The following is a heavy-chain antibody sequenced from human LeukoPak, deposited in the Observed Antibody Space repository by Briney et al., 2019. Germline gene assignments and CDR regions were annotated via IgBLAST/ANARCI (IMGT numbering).Heavy chain of an antibody. CDR3: ARYDSSGIYYFDY. V-gene: IGHV4-4*09. J-gene: IGHJ4*02. D-gene: IGHD3-22*01. CDR1: GGSISSYY. CDR2: IYTSGST. Sequence: PSETLSLTCTVSGGSISSYYWSWIRQPPGEGLEWIGYIYTSGSTNYNPSLKSRVTISVDTSKNQFSLKLSSVTAADTAVYYCARYDSSGIYYFDYWGQGTLVTVSS.